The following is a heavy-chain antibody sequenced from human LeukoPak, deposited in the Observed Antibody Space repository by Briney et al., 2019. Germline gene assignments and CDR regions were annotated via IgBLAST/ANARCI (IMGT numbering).Heavy chain of an antibody. D-gene: IGHD3-10*01. V-gene: IGHV4-59*01. Sequence: PSETLSLTCTVSGGSINSDYWTWIRQPPGRGLEWIGHIYHEGNTGNYNPSLKSRITISVDTSKTQFSLNLSSATAADTAVYYCARVKALRILVVLIGDYFDYWGQGTLVTVSS. J-gene: IGHJ4*02. CDR2: IYHEGNT. CDR1: GGSINSDY. CDR3: ARVKALRILVVLIGDYFDY.